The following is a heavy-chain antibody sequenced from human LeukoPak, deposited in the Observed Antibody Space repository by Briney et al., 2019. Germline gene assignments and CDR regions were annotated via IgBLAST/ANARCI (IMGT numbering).Heavy chain of an antibody. D-gene: IGHD3-22*01. Sequence: SETLSLTCTVSGGSISSYYWSWIRQPPGKGLEWIGYIYYSGSTNYNPSLKSRVTISVDTSKNQFSLKLSSVTAADTAVYYCARQEGHYYGSSGFRMDVWGQGTTVTVSS. V-gene: IGHV4-59*08. CDR1: GGSISSYY. CDR2: IYYSGST. CDR3: ARQEGHYYGSSGFRMDV. J-gene: IGHJ6*02.